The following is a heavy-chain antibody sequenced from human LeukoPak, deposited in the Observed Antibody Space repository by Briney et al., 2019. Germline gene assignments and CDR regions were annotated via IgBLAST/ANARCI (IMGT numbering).Heavy chain of an antibody. V-gene: IGHV5-51*01. Sequence: GESLKISCQSSGHSLASYWIGWVRQMPGQGLEWMGIIYPGDSDTRYSPSFEGQVTISVDKSITTAYLQWTSLKASDTAMYYCARLAGNNWLDPWGQGTLVTVSS. CDR1: GHSLASYW. CDR3: ARLAGNNWLDP. CDR2: IYPGDSDT. J-gene: IGHJ5*02.